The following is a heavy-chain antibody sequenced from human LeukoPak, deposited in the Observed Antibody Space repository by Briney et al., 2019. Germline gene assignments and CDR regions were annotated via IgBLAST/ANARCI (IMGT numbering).Heavy chain of an antibody. V-gene: IGHV3-21*01. Sequence: GGSLRLSCAASGFTFSSYSMNWVRQAPGKGLEWVSSISSSSSYIYYADSVKGRFTISRDDAKNSLFLQMNSLRAEDTAVYYCARESTEDRPGSWGQGTLVTVSS. CDR1: GFTFSSYS. CDR3: ARESTEDRPGS. J-gene: IGHJ5*02. CDR2: ISSSSSYI. D-gene: IGHD5/OR15-5a*01.